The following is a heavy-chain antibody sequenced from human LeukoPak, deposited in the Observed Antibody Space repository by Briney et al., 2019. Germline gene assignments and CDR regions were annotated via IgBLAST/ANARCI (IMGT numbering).Heavy chain of an antibody. D-gene: IGHD5/OR15-5a*01. CDR1: GGSISSYY. Sequence: PSETLSLTCAVSGGSISSYYWNWIRQPAGKGLEWIGRIYASGSANNPSLKSRVTMSLDTSKNQFSLKLSFVTAADTAVYYCARDIGYSVINWGQGTLVTVSS. V-gene: IGHV4-4*07. J-gene: IGHJ4*02. CDR3: ARDIGYSVIN. CDR2: IYASGSA.